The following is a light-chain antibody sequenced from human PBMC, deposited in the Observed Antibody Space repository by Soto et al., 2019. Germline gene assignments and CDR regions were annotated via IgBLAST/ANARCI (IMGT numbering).Light chain of an antibody. CDR3: QQYGTSFT. CDR1: QSVSSN. CDR2: DAS. J-gene: IGKJ3*01. Sequence: EMVMTQSPATLSVSPGERATLSCRASQSVSSNLAWYQQKPGQAPRIIIYDASSRAAGIPDRFSGSGSGTDFTLTISRLEPEDFAVYYCQQYGTSFTFGPGTKVDIK. V-gene: IGKV3-20*01.